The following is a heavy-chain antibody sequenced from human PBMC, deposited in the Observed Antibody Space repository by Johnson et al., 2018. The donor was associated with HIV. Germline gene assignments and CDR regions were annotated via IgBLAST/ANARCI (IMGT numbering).Heavy chain of an antibody. J-gene: IGHJ3*02. V-gene: IGHV3-13*01. Sequence: VQLVEPGGGLVQPGGSLRLSCAASGFTLSDYDIHWVRQVTGKDLEWVAAIGSAGDTHSPDPVKGRFTISRDNAKNSLYLQMNSLRVGDTAVYFCARVKRSGTYYRDALDIWGQGTMVTVSS. CDR3: ARVKRSGTYYRDALDI. CDR2: IGSAGDT. CDR1: GFTLSDYD. D-gene: IGHD1-26*01.